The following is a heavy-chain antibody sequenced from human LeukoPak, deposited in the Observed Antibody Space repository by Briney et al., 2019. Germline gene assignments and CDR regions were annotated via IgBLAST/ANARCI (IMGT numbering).Heavy chain of an antibody. CDR3: ARICSSTDCLIPD. D-gene: IGHD2-2*01. CDR2: INSDASDT. V-gene: IGHV3-74*01. Sequence: GGSLKLSCAASGFTFSRHWMHWVRQAPGKGLVWISRINSDASDTNYADFVKGRFTISRDNAKNTVYLQINSLRDEDTAVYYCARICSSTDCLIPDWGQGTLVTVSS. J-gene: IGHJ4*02. CDR1: GFTFSRHW.